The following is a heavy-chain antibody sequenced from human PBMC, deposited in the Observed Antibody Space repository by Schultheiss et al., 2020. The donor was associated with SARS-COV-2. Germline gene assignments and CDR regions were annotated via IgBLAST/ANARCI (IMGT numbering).Heavy chain of an antibody. Sequence: GGSLRLSCAASGFTFSNAWMSWVRQAPGKGLEWVGRIKSKTDGGTTGYAAPVKGRFTISRDDSKNTLYLQMNSLKTEDTAVYYCTTVLYYDYVWGSYRLYDYWGQGTLVTVSS. D-gene: IGHD3-16*02. V-gene: IGHV3-15*01. J-gene: IGHJ4*02. CDR1: GFTFSNAW. CDR2: IKSKTDGGTT. CDR3: TTVLYYDYVWGSYRLYDY.